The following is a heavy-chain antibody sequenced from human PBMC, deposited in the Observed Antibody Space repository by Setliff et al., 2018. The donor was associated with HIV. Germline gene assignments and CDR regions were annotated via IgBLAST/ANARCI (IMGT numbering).Heavy chain of an antibody. CDR3: AKNNDFWS. V-gene: IGHV3-23*01. CDR2: ISGGGVSR. Sequence: GGSLRLSCAASGFTFSSYAMNWVRQAPGKGLEWVSTISGGGVSRYYADSVKGRFTISRDNSKNTLFLQMNSLRAEDTALYYCAKNNDFWSWGQGTLVTVSS. J-gene: IGHJ4*02. CDR1: GFTFSSYA. D-gene: IGHD3-3*01.